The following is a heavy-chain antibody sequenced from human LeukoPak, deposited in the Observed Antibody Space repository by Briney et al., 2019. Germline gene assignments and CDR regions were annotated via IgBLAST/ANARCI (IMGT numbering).Heavy chain of an antibody. CDR1: GGSISDCY. V-gene: IGHV4-4*07. CDR3: AREHRDYEGSGYYVDY. D-gene: IGHD3-3*01. Sequence: SETLSLTCTVSGGSISDCYWNWIRQPAGKGLEWIGRIYYSGSTDYNSSLRSRLTMSVDTSKSQFSLKLTSVTAADTAVYYCAREHRDYEGSGYYVDYWGQGTLVTVSS. CDR2: IYYSGST. J-gene: IGHJ4*02.